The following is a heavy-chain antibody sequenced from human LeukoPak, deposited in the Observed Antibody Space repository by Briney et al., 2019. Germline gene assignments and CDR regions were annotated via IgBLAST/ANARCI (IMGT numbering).Heavy chain of an antibody. J-gene: IGHJ5*02. D-gene: IGHD4-17*01. CDR1: GGTFSSYA. Sequence: SVKVSCKASGGTFSSYAISWVRQAPGQGLEWMGGIIPIFGTANYAQKFQGRVTITADESTNTAYMELRSLRSEDTAVYYCAREGDYGDYYWFDPWGQGTLVTVSS. V-gene: IGHV1-69*13. CDR2: IIPIFGTA. CDR3: AREGDYGDYYWFDP.